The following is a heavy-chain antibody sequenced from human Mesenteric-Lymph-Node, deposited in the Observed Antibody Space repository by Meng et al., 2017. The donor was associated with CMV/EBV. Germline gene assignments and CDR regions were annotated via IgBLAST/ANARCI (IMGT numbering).Heavy chain of an antibody. CDR1: GYSLTSYF. D-gene: IGHD6-6*01. J-gene: IGHJ6*02. V-gene: IGHV1-46*01. CDR3: AREREVSGSSSSGMDV. CDR2: INPNGGST. Sequence: ASVKVSCKASGYSLTSYFLHWVRQAPGQGLEWIGIINPNGGSTSYTQKFQGRVTMTRDTSTSTVYMELSSLRSEDTAVYYCAREREVSGSSSSGMDVWGQGTTVTVSS.